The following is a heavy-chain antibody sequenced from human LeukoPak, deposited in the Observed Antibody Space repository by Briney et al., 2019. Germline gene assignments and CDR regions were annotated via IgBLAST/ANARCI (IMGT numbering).Heavy chain of an antibody. V-gene: IGHV1-24*01. Sequence: VASVKVSCKVSGYTLTELSMHWVRQAPGKGLEWMGGFDPEDGETIYAQKFQGRVTMTEDTSTDTAYMELSNLRSEDTAVYYCATAPPLEWELHSQGPFDYWGQGTLVTVSS. CDR2: FDPEDGET. CDR1: GYTLTELS. CDR3: ATAPPLEWELHSQGPFDY. J-gene: IGHJ4*02. D-gene: IGHD1-26*01.